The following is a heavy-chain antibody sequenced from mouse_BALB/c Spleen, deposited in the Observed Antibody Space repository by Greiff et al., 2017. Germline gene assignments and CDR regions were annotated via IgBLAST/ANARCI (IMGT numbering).Heavy chain of an antibody. J-gene: IGHJ2*01. Sequence: VQLQQSGAELARPGASVKLSCKASGYTFTSYWMQWVKQRPGQGLEWIGAIYPGDGDTRYTQKFKGKATLTADKSSSTAYMQLSSLASEDSAVYYCARSALDYWGQGTTLTVSS. V-gene: IGHV1-87*01. CDR1: GYTFTSYW. CDR3: ARSALDY. CDR2: IYPGDGDT.